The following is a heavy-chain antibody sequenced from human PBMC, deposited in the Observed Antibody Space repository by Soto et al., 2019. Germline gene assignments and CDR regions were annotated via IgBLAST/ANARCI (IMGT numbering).Heavy chain of an antibody. D-gene: IGHD3-16*02. Sequence: DSVQVSCKASGYTFTSYYMHWVRQAPGQGLEWMGIINPSGGSTSYAQKFQGRVTMTRDTSTSTVYMELSSLRSEDTAVYYCARTYCWGSYRYNYYFDYWGQGTLVSV. CDR3: ARTYCWGSYRYNYYFDY. V-gene: IGHV1-46*01. CDR2: INPSGGST. J-gene: IGHJ4*02. CDR1: GYTFTSYY.